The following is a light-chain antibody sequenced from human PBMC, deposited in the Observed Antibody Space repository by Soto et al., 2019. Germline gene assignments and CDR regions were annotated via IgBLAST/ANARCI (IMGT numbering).Light chain of an antibody. CDR3: SSHTSSSTVV. V-gene: IGLV2-14*01. J-gene: IGLJ2*01. CDR1: SSDVGGYNY. Sequence: QSVLTQPASVSGSPGQSITISCTGTSSDVGGYNYVSWYQQHPGKAPKLMIFEVTYRPSGVSNRFSGSKSGNTASLTISGLQAEDEADYYCSSHTSSSTVVFGGGTKGPS. CDR2: EVT.